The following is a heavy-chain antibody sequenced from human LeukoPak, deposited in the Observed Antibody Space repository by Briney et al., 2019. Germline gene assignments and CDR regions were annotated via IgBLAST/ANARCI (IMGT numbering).Heavy chain of an antibody. V-gene: IGHV1-69*01. J-gene: IGHJ4*02. CDR3: ARTESGYDFPHLFDY. D-gene: IGHD5-12*01. Sequence: SVNVSCKASGGTFSSYAISWVRQAPGQGLEWMGGIIPIFGTANYAQKFQGRVTITADESTSTAYMELSSLRSEDTAVYYCARTESGYDFPHLFDYWGQGTLVTVSS. CDR1: GGTFSSYA. CDR2: IIPIFGTA.